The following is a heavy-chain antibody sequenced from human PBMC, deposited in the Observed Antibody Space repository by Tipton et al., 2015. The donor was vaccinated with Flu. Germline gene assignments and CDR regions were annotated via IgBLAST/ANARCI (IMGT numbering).Heavy chain of an antibody. CDR2: IYYSGST. Sequence: TLSLTCTVSGGSISSYYWSWIRQPPGKGLEWIGYIYYSGSTNYNPSLKSRVTISVDTSKNQFSLKLSSVTAADTAVYYCARVVDSSTSCYPDYWGQGTLVTVSS. V-gene: IGHV4-59*01. D-gene: IGHD2-2*01. CDR3: ARVVDSSTSCYPDY. J-gene: IGHJ4*02. CDR1: GGSISSYY.